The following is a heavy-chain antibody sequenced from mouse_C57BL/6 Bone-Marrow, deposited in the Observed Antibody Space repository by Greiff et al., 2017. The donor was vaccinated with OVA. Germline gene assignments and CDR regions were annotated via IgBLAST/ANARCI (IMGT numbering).Heavy chain of an antibody. V-gene: IGHV5-6*01. D-gene: IGHD1-1*01. CDR3: ARPRGSRSYWYCDV. J-gene: IGHJ1*03. CDR1: GFTFSSYG. CDR2: ISSGGSYT. Sequence: EVHLVESGGDLVKPGGSLKLSCAASGFTFSSYGMSWVRQTPDKRLERVATISSGGSYTYYPDSVKGRFTISRDNAKNTLYLQMSSLKSEDTAMYYCARPRGSRSYWYCDVWGTGTTVTVSS.